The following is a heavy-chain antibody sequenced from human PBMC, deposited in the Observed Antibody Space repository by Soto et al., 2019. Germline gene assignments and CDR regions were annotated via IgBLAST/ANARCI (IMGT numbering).Heavy chain of an antibody. CDR2: IIPIFGTA. V-gene: IGHV1-69*14. Sequence: QVQLVQSGADVKKPGSSVKVSCEVSGGTFSNYAFTWVRQGPGQGLEWMGGIIPIFGTANYARQFKGRVAISADKATTTTYMELSNRTSEDTAVYYCARVAETGYTSGWYYFDYWGQGSLVTVSS. CDR1: GGTFSNYA. CDR3: ARVAETGYTSGWYYFDY. D-gene: IGHD6-19*01. J-gene: IGHJ4*02.